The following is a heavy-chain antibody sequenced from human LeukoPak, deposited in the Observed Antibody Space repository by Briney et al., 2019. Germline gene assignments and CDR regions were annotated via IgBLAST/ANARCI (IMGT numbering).Heavy chain of an antibody. V-gene: IGHV3-33*06. CDR1: GFTFSSYG. CDR3: AKWVVPAASIDY. CDR2: IWYDGSNK. Sequence: GGSLRLSCAASGFTFSSYGMHWVRQAPGKGLEWVAVIWYDGSNKYYADSVKGRFTISRDNSKNTLYLQMNSLRAEDTAVYYCAKWVVPAASIDYWGQGTLVTVSS. D-gene: IGHD2-2*01. J-gene: IGHJ4*02.